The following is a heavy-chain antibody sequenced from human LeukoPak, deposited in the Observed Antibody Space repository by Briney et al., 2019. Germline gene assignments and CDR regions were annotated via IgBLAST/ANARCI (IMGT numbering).Heavy chain of an antibody. CDR3: ARGSGVVPRWRAFDI. CDR1: GFTFSSYS. CDR2: ISSSSSYI. V-gene: IGHV3-21*04. D-gene: IGHD2-15*01. Sequence: PGGSLRLSCAASGFTFSSYSMNWVRQAPGKGLEWVSSISSSSSYIYYADSVKGRFTISRDNAKNSLYLQMNSLRAEDTAVYYCARGSGVVPRWRAFDIWGQGTMVTVSS. J-gene: IGHJ3*02.